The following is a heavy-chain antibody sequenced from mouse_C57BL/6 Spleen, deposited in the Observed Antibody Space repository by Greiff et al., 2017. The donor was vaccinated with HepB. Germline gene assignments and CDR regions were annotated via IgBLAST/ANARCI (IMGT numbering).Heavy chain of an antibody. V-gene: IGHV2-6*01. CDR3: ASGYYGSSYGFAY. Sequence: VKLVESGPGLVAPSQSLSITCTVSGFSLTSYGVDWVRQSPGKGLEWLGVIWGVGSTNYNSALKSRLSISKDNSKSQVFLKMNSLQTDDTAMYYCASGYYGSSYGFAYWGQGTLVTVSA. D-gene: IGHD1-1*01. J-gene: IGHJ3*01. CDR1: GFSLTSYG. CDR2: IWGVGST.